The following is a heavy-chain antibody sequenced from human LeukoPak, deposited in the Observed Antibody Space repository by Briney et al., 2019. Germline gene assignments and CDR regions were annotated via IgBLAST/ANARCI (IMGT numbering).Heavy chain of an antibody. D-gene: IGHD3-10*01. Sequence: GGSLRLSCAASGFTVSSSYISWVRQAPGKGLEWVSVIYAGGDTYYADSVKGRFTISRDMSKNTLYLQMNSLRAEDTAVYYCAKEKWFGELSPFDPWGQGTLVTVSS. J-gene: IGHJ5*02. CDR1: GFTVSSSY. CDR2: IYAGGDT. CDR3: AKEKWFGELSPFDP. V-gene: IGHV3-53*01.